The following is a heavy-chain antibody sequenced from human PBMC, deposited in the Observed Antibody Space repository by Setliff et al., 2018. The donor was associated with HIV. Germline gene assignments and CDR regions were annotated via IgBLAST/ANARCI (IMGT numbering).Heavy chain of an antibody. V-gene: IGHV3-72*01. CDR3: AGAGRDSDGYYYESLYYFDY. J-gene: IGHJ4*01. CDR1: GFTFSDHY. Sequence: GGSLRLSCAASGFTFSDHYMDWVRQAPGKGLEWVGRIRTKANSYTTEYAASVKGRFTISRDDSKNSLYLQMNSLKTEDTAVYYCAGAGRDSDGYYYESLYYFDYWGQGTLVTVSS. D-gene: IGHD3-22*01. CDR2: IRTKANSYTT.